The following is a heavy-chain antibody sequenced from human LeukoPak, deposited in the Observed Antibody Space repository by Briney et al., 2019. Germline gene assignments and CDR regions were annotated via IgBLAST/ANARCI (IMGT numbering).Heavy chain of an antibody. J-gene: IGHJ4*02. CDR1: GVSLNNYY. CDR3: TRMTTGHDY. D-gene: IGHD4-17*01. CDR2: INHSGYT. V-gene: IGHV4-34*01. Sequence: SETLSLTCAVSGVSLNNYYWSWVRQTPGKGLEWIGEINHSGYTNDSPSLKSRVTLSIDTSKKQFSLNLRSVTVADTGIYYCTRMTTGHDYWGQGTLVTVSS.